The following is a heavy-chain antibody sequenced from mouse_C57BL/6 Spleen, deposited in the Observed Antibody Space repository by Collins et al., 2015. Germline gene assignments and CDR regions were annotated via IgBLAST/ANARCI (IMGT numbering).Heavy chain of an antibody. D-gene: IGHD2-3*01. CDR3: ARGEDGYYGTMDY. Sequence: EVKLVESEGGLVQPGSSIKLSCTASGFIFSDYYMAWVRQVPEKGLEWVANINYDGSNTHYLDSLKSRFIISRDNAKNILYLQMSSLKSEDTATYYCARGEDGYYGTMDYWGQGTSVTVSS. J-gene: IGHJ4*01. V-gene: IGHV5-16*01. CDR2: INYDGSNT. CDR1: GFIFSDYY.